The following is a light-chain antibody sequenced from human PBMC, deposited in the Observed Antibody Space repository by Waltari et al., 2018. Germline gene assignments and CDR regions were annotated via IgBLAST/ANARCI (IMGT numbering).Light chain of an antibody. CDR1: QIVLWPSNNRNH. V-gene: IGKV4-1*01. Sequence: IVMTQAPDSLAVSLGDRATINCQSRQIVLWPSNNRNHLAWYQQKPGQPPKLLIYWASTRESGVPDRFSGSGSGTDFTLTISGLQAEDVAVYYCQQYYSTPYTFGQGTKLEIK. J-gene: IGKJ2*01. CDR2: WAS. CDR3: QQYYSTPYT.